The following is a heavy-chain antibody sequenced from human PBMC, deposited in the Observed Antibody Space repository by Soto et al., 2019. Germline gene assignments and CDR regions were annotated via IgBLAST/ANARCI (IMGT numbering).Heavy chain of an antibody. CDR2: INHSGST. CDR1: GGSFSGYY. V-gene: IGHV4-34*01. CDR3: ARGVYCSGGSCYSGAFDI. D-gene: IGHD2-15*01. J-gene: IGHJ3*02. Sequence: SETLSLTCAVYGGSFSGYYWSWIRQPPGKGLEWIGGINHSGSTNYNPSLKSRVTISVDTSKNQFSLKLSSVTAADTAVYYCARGVYCSGGSCYSGAFDIWGQGTMVTVSS.